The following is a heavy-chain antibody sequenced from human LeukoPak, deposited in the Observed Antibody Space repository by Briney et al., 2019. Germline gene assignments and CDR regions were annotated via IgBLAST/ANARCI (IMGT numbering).Heavy chain of an antibody. J-gene: IGHJ6*02. Sequence: ASVKVSCKASGFTFTSCGFTWVRQAPGQGLEWMGWVSAYNGNTNYAQKFQGRVTMTTDTSTSTVHMELRSLRSDDTAVYYCARGGSSGIYGMDVWGQGTTVTVSS. CDR3: ARGGSSGIYGMDV. D-gene: IGHD3-22*01. CDR1: GFTFTSCG. CDR2: VSAYNGNT. V-gene: IGHV1-18*01.